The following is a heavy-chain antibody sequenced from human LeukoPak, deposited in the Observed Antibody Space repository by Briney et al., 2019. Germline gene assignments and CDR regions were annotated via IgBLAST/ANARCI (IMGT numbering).Heavy chain of an antibody. Sequence: GGSLRLSCAASQFTFSDYWMHWVRQAPGKGRVWVSRINSNGITTYYAGSVKGRFTISRDNAKNTVYLQLNSLRTEDTAMYYCARGSYNWNDVHASDVWGQGTMVTVSS. V-gene: IGHV3-74*01. D-gene: IGHD1-1*01. CDR2: INSNGITT. CDR1: QFTFSDYW. CDR3: ARGSYNWNDVHASDV. J-gene: IGHJ3*01.